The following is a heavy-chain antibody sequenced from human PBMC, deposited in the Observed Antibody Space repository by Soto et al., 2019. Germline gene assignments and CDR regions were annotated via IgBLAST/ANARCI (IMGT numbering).Heavy chain of an antibody. V-gene: IGHV3-15*01. CDR3: TTSPPKYCSGGSCLVDY. D-gene: IGHD2-15*01. J-gene: IGHJ4*02. CDR2: IKSKTDGGTT. Sequence: EVQLVESGGGLVKPGGSLRLSCAASGFTFSNAWMSWVRQAPGKGLEWVGRIKSKTDGGTTDYAAHVKGRFTISRDDSKNTLYLQMNSLKTEDTAVYYCTTSPPKYCSGGSCLVDYWGQGTLVTVSS. CDR1: GFTFSNAW.